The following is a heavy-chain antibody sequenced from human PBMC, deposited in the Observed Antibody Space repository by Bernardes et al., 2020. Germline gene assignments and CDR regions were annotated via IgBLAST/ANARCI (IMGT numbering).Heavy chain of an antibody. D-gene: IGHD3-22*01. V-gene: IGHV3-30*18. CDR3: ANHYYDSSDLFDS. CDR2: ISSDGTKK. CDR1: GLTFNHYG. Sequence: VGSLRLSCAASGLTFNHYGMHWVRQAPGKGLEWVAVISSDGTKKYYADSVKGRFTISRDNSKDTLYLQMNSLRSEDTAVYYCANHYYDSSDLFDSWGQGNPGTVSS. J-gene: IGHJ4*02.